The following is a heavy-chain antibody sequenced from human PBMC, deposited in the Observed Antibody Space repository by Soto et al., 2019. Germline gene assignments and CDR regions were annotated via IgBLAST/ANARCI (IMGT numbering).Heavy chain of an antibody. J-gene: IGHJ4*02. CDR2: IRNKANRYTT. V-gene: IGHV3-72*01. Sequence: ESGGGLVRPGGSLRLSCAASGFSFSDHYMDWVRQAPGKGLEWVGRIRNKANRYTTEYAASVKGRFTISRDESKNSLYLQMNSLVTDDTAVYFCTRDNPRAPGTLDYWGQGTLVSVSS. CDR1: GFSFSDHY. D-gene: IGHD6-13*01. CDR3: TRDNPRAPGTLDY.